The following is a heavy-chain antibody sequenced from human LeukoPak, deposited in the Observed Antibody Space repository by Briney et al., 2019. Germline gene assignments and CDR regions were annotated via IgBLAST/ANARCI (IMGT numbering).Heavy chain of an antibody. CDR2: IYHDGNT. Sequence: SSETLSLTCGVSGGSINSGDWWTWVRQPPGKGLEWIGEIYHDGNTYYSPSLESRVTISVDKSKNQFSLTLSSVTAADTAVYYCASNQGMGAYFDSWGQGTLVTVSS. CDR1: GGSINSGDW. V-gene: IGHV4-4*02. CDR3: ASNQGMGAYFDS. J-gene: IGHJ4*02. D-gene: IGHD1-26*01.